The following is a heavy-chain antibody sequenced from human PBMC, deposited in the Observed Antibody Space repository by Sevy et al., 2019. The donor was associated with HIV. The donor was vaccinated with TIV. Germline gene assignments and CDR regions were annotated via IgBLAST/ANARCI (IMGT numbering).Heavy chain of an antibody. J-gene: IGHJ4*02. CDR1: GGSITSLY. Sequence: SETLSLTCTVSGGSITSLYWNWIRQPPGKGLEWIANIYYNGHINYNPSLKSRVTLSLDTSTNQFYLRLSSVTAAATAMYYCAGENAWGRGYSWGQGTLVTVSS. CDR2: IYYNGHI. D-gene: IGHD1-26*01. CDR3: AGENAWGRGYS. V-gene: IGHV4-59*08.